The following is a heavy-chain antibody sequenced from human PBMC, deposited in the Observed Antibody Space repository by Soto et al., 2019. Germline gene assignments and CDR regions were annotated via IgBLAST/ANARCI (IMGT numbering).Heavy chain of an antibody. V-gene: IGHV2-5*02. D-gene: IGHD3-10*01. CDR1: GFSLSTSGVG. J-gene: IGHJ4*02. CDR2: IYWDDDK. CDR3: VHKVLREAAFDY. Sequence: QITLTESGPPLLKPTQTLTLTCTFSGFSLSTSGVGVGWIRQPPGKALEWLALIYWDDDKLYSPSLKSSLSTAKDTSKNPVVLTMTNMDPVDTATYYCVHKVLREAAFDYWGQGTLVTVSS.